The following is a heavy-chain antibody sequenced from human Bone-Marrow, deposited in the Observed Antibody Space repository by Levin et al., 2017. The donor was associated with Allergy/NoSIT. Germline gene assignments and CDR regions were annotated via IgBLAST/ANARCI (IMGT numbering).Heavy chain of an antibody. Sequence: GGSLRLSCAASGFTFSSYAMSWVRQAPGKGLEWVSAISGSGGSTYYADSVKGRFTISRDNSKNTLYLQMNSLRAEDTAVYYCAKTYYYGSGSSYYFDYWGQGTLVTVSS. D-gene: IGHD3-10*01. CDR1: GFTFSSYA. CDR2: ISGSGGST. CDR3: AKTYYYGSGSSYYFDY. J-gene: IGHJ4*02. V-gene: IGHV3-23*01.